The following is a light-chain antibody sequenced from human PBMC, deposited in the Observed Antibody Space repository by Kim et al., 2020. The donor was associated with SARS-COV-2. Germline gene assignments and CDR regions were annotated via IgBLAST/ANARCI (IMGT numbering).Light chain of an antibody. CDR2: GAS. CDR3: QQYGSSPLT. V-gene: IGKV3-20*01. J-gene: IGKJ4*01. Sequence: EIVLTQSPGPLSLSPGERATLSCRASQSVSSSYLAWYQQKPGHAPSLLIYGASSSATGIPNRFSGIGSGTDFTLTISRLEPEDFAVYYCQQYGSSPLTFGGGTKVDIK. CDR1: QSVSSSY.